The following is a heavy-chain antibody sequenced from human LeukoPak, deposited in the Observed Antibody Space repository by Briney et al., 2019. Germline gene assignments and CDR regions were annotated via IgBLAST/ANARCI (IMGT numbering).Heavy chain of an antibody. CDR3: ARERLGELSLDAENYFDY. V-gene: IGHV3-21*01. CDR2: ISSSSSYI. J-gene: IGHJ4*02. D-gene: IGHD3-16*02. Sequence: PGGSLRLSCVTAGFTFNSRVMSWVRQAPGKGLEWVSSISSSSSYIYYADSVKGRFTISRDNAKNSLYLQMNSLRAEDTAVYYCARERLGELSLDAENYFDYWGQGTLVTVSS. CDR1: GFTFNSRV.